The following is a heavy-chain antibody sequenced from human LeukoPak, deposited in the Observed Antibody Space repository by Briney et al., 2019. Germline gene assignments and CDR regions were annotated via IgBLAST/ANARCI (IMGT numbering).Heavy chain of an antibody. D-gene: IGHD5-12*01. J-gene: IGHJ5*02. Sequence: ASVRVSCKASGGTFSSYAMSWVRQAPGQGLEWMGGIIPIFGIANYAQKFQGRVTITADKSTSTAYMEPSSLRSEHTAVYYCARCDVDIVATIGFDPWGQGTLVTVSS. CDR3: ARCDVDIVATIGFDP. CDR1: GGTFSSYA. CDR2: IIPIFGIA. V-gene: IGHV1-69*17.